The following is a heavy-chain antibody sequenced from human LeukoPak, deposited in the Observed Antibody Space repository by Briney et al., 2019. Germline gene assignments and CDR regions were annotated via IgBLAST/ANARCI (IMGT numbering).Heavy chain of an antibody. CDR3: ARVDYYYDSSGYYPVVRYNWFDP. V-gene: IGHV4-39*07. CDR2: IYYSGST. J-gene: IGHJ5*02. CDR1: GGSISSSSYY. Sequence: SETLSLTCTVSGGSISSSSYYWGWIRQPPRKGLEWIGTIYYSGSTYYNPSLKSRVTISLDTAKNQFSLKLSSVTAADTAVYFCARVDYYYDSSGYYPVVRYNWFDPWGQGTLVTVSS. D-gene: IGHD3-22*01.